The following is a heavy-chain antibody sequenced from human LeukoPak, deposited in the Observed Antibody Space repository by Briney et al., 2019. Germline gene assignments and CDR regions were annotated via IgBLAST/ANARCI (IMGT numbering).Heavy chain of an antibody. J-gene: IGHJ4*02. Sequence: GGSLRLSCAASGFTFSSYAMHWVRQAPGKGLEWVAVISYDGSNKYYADSVKGRFTISRDNSKNTLYPQMNSLRAEDTAVYYCAREGVTTGLLDYWGQGTLVTVSS. CDR1: GFTFSSYA. CDR3: AREGVTTGLLDY. D-gene: IGHD4-17*01. V-gene: IGHV3-30*04. CDR2: ISYDGSNK.